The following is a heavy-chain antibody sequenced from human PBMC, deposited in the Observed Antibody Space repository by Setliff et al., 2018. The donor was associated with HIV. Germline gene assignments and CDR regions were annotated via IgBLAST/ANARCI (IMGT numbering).Heavy chain of an antibody. V-gene: IGHV4-31*03. CDR3: ARDFRPYNGSGSLMNRRAFDI. Sequence: PSETLSLTCTVSGGAISSGGYYWNWIRQHPGKGLECIGYIYYTGSTYYNPSLKSRVTISVDTSKNQFSLKLSSVTAADTAVYYCARDFRPYNGSGSLMNRRAFDIWGQGTLVTVS. CDR1: GGAISSGGYY. J-gene: IGHJ3*02. D-gene: IGHD3-10*01. CDR2: IYYTGST.